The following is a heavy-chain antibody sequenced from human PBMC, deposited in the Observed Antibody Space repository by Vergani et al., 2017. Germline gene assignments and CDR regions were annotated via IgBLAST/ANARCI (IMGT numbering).Heavy chain of an antibody. CDR1: GLVLSDYT. V-gene: IGHV3-23*04. J-gene: IGHJ4*02. D-gene: IGHD2-15*01. CDR3: AKLPIGRIVVPLYYFDS. CDR2: ISGSATGGVT. Sequence: EVKLVESGGDLAQPGGSLTLSCVAYGLVLSDYTMSWVRQAQGRGLEWVSIISGSATGGVTYVADSVKGPFTIFRDNSKNTLYLQMNSLRAEDTAVYYCAKLPIGRIVVPLYYFDSWGQGTLVTVSS.